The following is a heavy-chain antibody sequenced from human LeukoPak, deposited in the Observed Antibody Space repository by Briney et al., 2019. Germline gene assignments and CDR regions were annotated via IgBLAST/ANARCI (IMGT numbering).Heavy chain of an antibody. CDR1: GFTFSSYA. J-gene: IGHJ4*02. CDR3: AKDIVGPRWNFDY. CDR2: ISGSGDYT. V-gene: IGHV3-23*01. D-gene: IGHD1-26*01. Sequence: GGSLRLSCAASGFTFSSYAMSWVRQAPGRGLEWVSTISGSGDYTYYADSVKGRFTISRDNSKNTVYLQMKSLRAEDTAVYYCAKDIVGPRWNFDYWGQGTLVTVSS.